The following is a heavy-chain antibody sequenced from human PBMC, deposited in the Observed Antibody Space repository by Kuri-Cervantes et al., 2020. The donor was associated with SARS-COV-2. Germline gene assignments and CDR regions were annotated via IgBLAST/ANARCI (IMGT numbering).Heavy chain of an antibody. CDR3: ARDLHRVEMAHNWGWFDP. J-gene: IGHJ5*02. CDR1: GGAFSSAI. V-gene: IGHV7-4-1*02. CDR2: INTNTGNP. Sequence: VSVKVSCKASGGAFSSAIIGWVRQAPGQGLEWMGWINTNTGNPTYAQGFTGRFVFSLDTSVSTAYLQISSLKAEDTAVYYCARDLHRVEMAHNWGWFDPWGQGTLVTVSS. D-gene: IGHD5-24*01.